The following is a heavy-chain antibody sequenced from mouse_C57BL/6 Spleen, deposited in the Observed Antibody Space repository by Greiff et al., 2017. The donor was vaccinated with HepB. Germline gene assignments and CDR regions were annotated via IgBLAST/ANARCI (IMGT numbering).Heavy chain of an antibody. V-gene: IGHV5-9-1*02. CDR2: ISSGGDYI. CDR3: TRDRYYYGSSFYYFDY. CDR1: GFTFSSYA. Sequence: EVQRVESGEGLVKPGGSLKLSCAASGFTFSSYAMSWVRQTPEKRLEWVAYISSGGDYIYYADTVKGRFTISRDNARNTLYLQMSSLKSEDTAMYYCTRDRYYYGSSFYYFDYWGQGTTLTVSS. D-gene: IGHD1-1*01. J-gene: IGHJ2*01.